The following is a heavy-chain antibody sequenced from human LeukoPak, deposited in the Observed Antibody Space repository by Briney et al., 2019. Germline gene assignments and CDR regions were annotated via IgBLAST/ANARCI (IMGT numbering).Heavy chain of an antibody. V-gene: IGHV3-21*01. CDR3: AKRVSSSQYNWFDP. D-gene: IGHD6-13*01. Sequence: GGSLRLSCAASGFMFSSYSTNWVRQAPGKGLEWISSISSSGNYIYYADSVKGRFTISRDNAKNSLFLQMNSLRAEDTAVYYCAKRVSSSQYNWFDPWGQGTLVSVSS. CDR1: GFMFSSYS. J-gene: IGHJ5*02. CDR2: ISSSGNYI.